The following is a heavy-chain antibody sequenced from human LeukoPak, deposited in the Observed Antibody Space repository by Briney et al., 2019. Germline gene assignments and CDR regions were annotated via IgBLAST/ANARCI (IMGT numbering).Heavy chain of an antibody. D-gene: IGHD3-3*01. J-gene: IGHJ6*02. Sequence: PGRSLRLSCAASGFTFSSYGMHWVRQAPGKGLEWVAVIWYDGSNKYYADSVKGRFTISRDNSKNTLYLQMHSLRAEDTAVYYCAREIFLDDSSYYYYGMDVWGQGTTVTVSS. CDR3: AREIFLDDSSYYYYGMDV. CDR2: IWYDGSNK. V-gene: IGHV3-33*08. CDR1: GFTFSSYG.